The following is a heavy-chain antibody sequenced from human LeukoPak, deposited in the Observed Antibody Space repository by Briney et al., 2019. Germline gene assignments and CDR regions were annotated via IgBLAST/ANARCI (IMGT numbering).Heavy chain of an antibody. Sequence: PGGSLRLSCAASGFTFSSYGMHWVRQAPGRGLEWVAVISYDGSDKYYADSVKGRLTISRDNSKNTLYLRMSSLRVEDTAVYYCARAVAGMWDYYFDYWGQGTLVTVSS. D-gene: IGHD6-19*01. J-gene: IGHJ4*02. CDR2: ISYDGSDK. CDR3: ARAVAGMWDYYFDY. CDR1: GFTFSSYG. V-gene: IGHV3-30*03.